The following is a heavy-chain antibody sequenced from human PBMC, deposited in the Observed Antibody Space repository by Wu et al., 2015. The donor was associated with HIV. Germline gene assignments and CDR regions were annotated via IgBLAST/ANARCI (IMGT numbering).Heavy chain of an antibody. J-gene: IGHJ6*02. CDR3: AINTDAAATSLYSMGV. V-gene: IGHV1-69*05. CDR1: GDGFTSYA. CDR2: INPLFGTT. Sequence: QAQLVQFGAEVKKPGSSVKVTCKASGDGFTSYAVSWVRQAPGQGLEWMGGINPLFGTTKHTQKFQDRVTFTTDESKTTAYMELNSLRSEDSAVYYGAINTDAAATSLYSMGVWGQGTTVTVSS. D-gene: IGHD6-25*01.